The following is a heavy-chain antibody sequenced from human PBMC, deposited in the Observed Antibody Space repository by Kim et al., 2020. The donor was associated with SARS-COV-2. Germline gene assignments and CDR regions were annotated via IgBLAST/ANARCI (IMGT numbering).Heavy chain of an antibody. J-gene: IGHJ4*02. V-gene: IGHV4-30-2*04. D-gene: IGHD2-2*01. CDR3: ARWGCTSTSCSRRYFDY. Sequence: LKSRVTILVDTSKNQFSLKLTSVTAADTALYYCARWGCTSTSCSRRYFDYWGQGTLVTVSS.